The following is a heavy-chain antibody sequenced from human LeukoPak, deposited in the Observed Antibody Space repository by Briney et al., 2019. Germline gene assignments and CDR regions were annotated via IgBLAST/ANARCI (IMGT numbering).Heavy chain of an antibody. CDR2: VFHSGST. Sequence: SETLSLTCTVSGGSISSYYWSWIRQPPGKGLEWIGYVFHSGSTNYNPSLKSRVTISVDRTKNQFSLNLNSVTAADTAVYYCARQGSGSRAAFDYLGQGTLVTVSS. D-gene: IGHD1-26*01. J-gene: IGHJ4*02. CDR3: ARQGSGSRAAFDY. CDR1: GGSISSYY. V-gene: IGHV4-59*08.